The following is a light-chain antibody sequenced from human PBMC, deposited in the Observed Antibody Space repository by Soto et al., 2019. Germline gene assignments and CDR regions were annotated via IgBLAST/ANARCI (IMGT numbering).Light chain of an antibody. CDR3: QQYGRSAIFT. V-gene: IGKV3-20*01. Sequence: ELVLTQSPGSLSLSPGERATLSCWASQSISGDYLAWYQQKPGRAPRLLIYGASNSATGIPDRFRGSGSGTDFSITITRLEPEDFAVSYCQQYGRSAIFTLGPGTTVEVK. CDR2: GAS. J-gene: IGKJ3*01. CDR1: QSISGDY.